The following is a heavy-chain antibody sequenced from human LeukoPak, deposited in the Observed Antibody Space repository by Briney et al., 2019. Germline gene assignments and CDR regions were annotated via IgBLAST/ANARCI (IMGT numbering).Heavy chain of an antibody. D-gene: IGHD4-17*01. Sequence: GGSLRLSCAASGITFSSYWMRWGRQAPGKGLEWVAKIKEDGSAQYYADSVEGRFTISRDNAKNSLYLQMNSLKTEDTAVYYCTTVKRNDYGDYTPYFDYWGQGTLVTVSS. CDR2: IKEDGSAQ. CDR1: GITFSSYW. V-gene: IGHV3-7*03. J-gene: IGHJ4*02. CDR3: TTVKRNDYGDYTPYFDY.